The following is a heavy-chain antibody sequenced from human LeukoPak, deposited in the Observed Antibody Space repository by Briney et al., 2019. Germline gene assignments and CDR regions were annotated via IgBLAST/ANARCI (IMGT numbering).Heavy chain of an antibody. CDR1: GGTFSSYA. D-gene: IGHD3-22*01. CDR2: IIPIFGTA. CDR3: ARDPDYYDSSGYYYKLY. V-gene: IGHV1-69*06. J-gene: IGHJ4*02. Sequence: SVKVSCKASGGTFSSYAISWVRQAPGQGLEWMGGIIPIFGTANYAQKFQGRVTITADKSTSTAYMELSSLRSEDTAVYYCARDPDYYDSSGYYYKLYWGQGTLVTVSS.